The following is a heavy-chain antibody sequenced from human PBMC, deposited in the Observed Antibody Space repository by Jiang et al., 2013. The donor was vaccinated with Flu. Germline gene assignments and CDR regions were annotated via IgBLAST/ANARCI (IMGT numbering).Heavy chain of an antibody. CDR1: GVSIKTSGFF. CDR2: SFLGNT. CDR3: ARPQNSMVAAGNFDV. D-gene: IGHD4/OR15-4a*01. Sequence: VKPSETLSLTCTVSGVSIKTSGFFWAGSASPLGRVWSGLGVSFLGNTFYNPSFKSRVFMSGDSSENQVSLSLRSVTAEETGVYYCARPQNSMVAAGNFDVWGPGTMVTVS. J-gene: IGHJ3*01. V-gene: IGHV4-39*01.